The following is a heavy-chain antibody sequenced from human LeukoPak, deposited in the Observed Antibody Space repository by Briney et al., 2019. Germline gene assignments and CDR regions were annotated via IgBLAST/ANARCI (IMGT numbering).Heavy chain of an antibody. D-gene: IGHD3-10*01. CDR1: GFTFSSHA. J-gene: IGHJ6*02. CDR3: AKPPYGGYYYGMDV. Sequence: PGGSLRLSCAASGFTFSSHAMSWVRQAPGKGLEWVSTISGSGSSTYYADSVKGRFTISRDNSKSTLHLQMNSLRAEDTAVYYCAKPPYGGYYYGMDVWGQGTTVTVSS. CDR2: ISGSGSST. V-gene: IGHV3-23*01.